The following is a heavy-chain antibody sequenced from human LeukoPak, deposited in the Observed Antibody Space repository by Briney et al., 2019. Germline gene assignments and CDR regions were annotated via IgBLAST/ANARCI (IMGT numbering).Heavy chain of an antibody. V-gene: IGHV4-39*07. CDR1: GAPISSGSNY. D-gene: IGHD3-10*01. CDR2: IYSSCST. CDR3: ARSDGYGLVGI. Sequence: SETLSLTCSVSGAPISSGSNYWGWIRQPPGTTLEWIGSIYSSCSTYYNPSPKSRVIIIIDTPKNQFSLTLSSVTAADTAVYYCARSDGYGLVGIWGQGTMVTVSS. J-gene: IGHJ3*02.